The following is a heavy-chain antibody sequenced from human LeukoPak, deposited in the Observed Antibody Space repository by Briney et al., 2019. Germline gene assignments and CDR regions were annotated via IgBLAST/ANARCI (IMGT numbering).Heavy chain of an antibody. CDR2: ISGSGGST. Sequence: PGGSLRLSCAASGFTFSTYAVNWVRQAPGKGMEWVSAISGSGGSTYYADSVKGRFTISRDNSKNTLYLQMNSLRAEDTAVYYCAKWDVVVPAKHNWFDPWGQGTLVTVSS. D-gene: IGHD2-2*01. V-gene: IGHV3-23*01. J-gene: IGHJ5*02. CDR1: GFTFSTYA. CDR3: AKWDVVVPAKHNWFDP.